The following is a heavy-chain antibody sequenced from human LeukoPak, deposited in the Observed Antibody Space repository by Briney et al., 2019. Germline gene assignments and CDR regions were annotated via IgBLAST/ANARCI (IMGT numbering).Heavy chain of an antibody. CDR3: ASCSSWYGGFIFDY. CDR1: GGSISSSNW. V-gene: IGHV4-4*02. D-gene: IGHD6-13*01. CDR2: IYHSGST. Sequence: SETLSLTCAVSGGSISSSNWWSWVRPPPGKGLEWIGEIYHSGSTNYNPSLKSRVTISVDKSKNQFSLKLSSVTAADTAVYYCASCSSWYGGFIFDYWGQGTLVTVSS. J-gene: IGHJ4*02.